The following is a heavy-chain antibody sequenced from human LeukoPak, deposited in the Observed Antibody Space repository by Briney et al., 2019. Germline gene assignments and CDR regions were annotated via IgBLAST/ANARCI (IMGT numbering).Heavy chain of an antibody. CDR2: IYYSGST. V-gene: IGHV4-59*11. D-gene: IGHD5-24*01. CDR3: ARGEMATIEDAFDI. CDR1: GGSISSHY. Sequence: NPSETLSLTCTVSGGSISSHYWSWIRQSPGKGLEWIGYIYYSGSTNYNPSLKSRVTISVDTSKNQFSLKLSSVTAADTAVYYCARGEMATIEDAFDIWGQGTMVTVSS. J-gene: IGHJ3*02.